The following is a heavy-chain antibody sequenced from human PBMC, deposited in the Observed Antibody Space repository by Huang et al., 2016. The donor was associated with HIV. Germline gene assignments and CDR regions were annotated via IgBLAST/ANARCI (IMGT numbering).Heavy chain of an antibody. J-gene: IGHJ4*02. V-gene: IGHV3-48*01. Sequence: EVHLVESGGGLVQPGGSLGLSCAASGFTFSSYSMTWVRQPPGKGLELVSYISSTGSAKYYADSVKDRFPISRDNANNSWYLQMNSLRAEDAGVYFCAMGYGPFDFWGQGTLVTVSS. CDR2: ISSTGSAK. CDR3: AMGYGPFDF. CDR1: GFTFSSYS. D-gene: IGHD5-18*01.